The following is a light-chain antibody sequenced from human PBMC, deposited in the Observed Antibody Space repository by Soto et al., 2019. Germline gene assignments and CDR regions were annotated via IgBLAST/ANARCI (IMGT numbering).Light chain of an antibody. CDR3: QQYKDWPTYT. CDR2: GAS. Sequence: DKLMSQSPATLSVSPGERATLSCRAGQSVSSRLAWYQQKPCQAPRLLIYGASIRATGIPARFSGSGSGTEFTPTISSPRSEDSAIYYGQQYKDWPTYTFGQGTKVDIK. CDR1: QSVSSR. V-gene: IGKV3-15*01. J-gene: IGKJ2*01.